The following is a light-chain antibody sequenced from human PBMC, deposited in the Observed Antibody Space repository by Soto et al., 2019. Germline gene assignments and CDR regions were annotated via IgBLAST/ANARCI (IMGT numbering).Light chain of an antibody. CDR2: GAS. CDR1: QSVSSSY. Sequence: EIVLTQSPGTLSLSPGERATLSCRASQSVSSSYLAWYQQKPGQAPRLLIYGASSRATGIPDRFSGSGSGTDFTLTISRLEPEDFAVYYCQQYGSSPGWTFGQGTTVEIK. J-gene: IGKJ1*01. CDR3: QQYGSSPGWT. V-gene: IGKV3-20*01.